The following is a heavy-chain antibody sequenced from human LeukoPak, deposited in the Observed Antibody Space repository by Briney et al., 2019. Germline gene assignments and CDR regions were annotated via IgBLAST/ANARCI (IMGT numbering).Heavy chain of an antibody. J-gene: IGHJ5*02. CDR1: GGSFSGYY. D-gene: IGHD3-22*01. CDR3: ARLYDSSGYGGWFDP. CDR2: INHSGST. V-gene: IGHV4-34*01. Sequence: PSETLSLTCAVYGGSFSGYYWSWIRQPPGKGLEWIGEINHSGSTNYNPSLQSRVTISVDTSKNQFSLKLTSVTAADTAVYYCARLYDSSGYGGWFDPWGQGTLATVSS.